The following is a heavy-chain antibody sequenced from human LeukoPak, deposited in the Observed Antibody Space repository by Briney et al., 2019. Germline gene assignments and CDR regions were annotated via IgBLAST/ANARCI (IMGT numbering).Heavy chain of an antibody. V-gene: IGHV3-21*01. CDR1: GFTFSSYS. Sequence: GGSLRLSCAASGFTFSSYSMNWVRQAPGKGLEWVSCISSTSSYISYADSVKGRFTVSRDNAKNPLYLQINRLRAEDTAVYYCARALSPYDNSGSWYWGQGTMVTVSS. CDR3: ARALSPYDNSGSWY. J-gene: IGHJ4*02. CDR2: ISSTSSYI. D-gene: IGHD3-22*01.